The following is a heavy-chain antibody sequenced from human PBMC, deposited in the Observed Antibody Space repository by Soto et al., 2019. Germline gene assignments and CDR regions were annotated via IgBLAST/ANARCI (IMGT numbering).Heavy chain of an antibody. J-gene: IGHJ4*02. CDR3: AKNQERELPRVIDF. Sequence: EVRLLESGGGLVKPGGSLRLSCATFSNYAMSWVRQAPGGGLEWVSSMSGSSSTTYYADSVRGRFTISRDRSKNTLYLQMSSLRAEDTALYYCAKNQERELPRVIDFWGQGTLVTVSS. D-gene: IGHD1-7*01. CDR1: FSNYA. CDR2: MSGSSSTT. V-gene: IGHV3-23*01.